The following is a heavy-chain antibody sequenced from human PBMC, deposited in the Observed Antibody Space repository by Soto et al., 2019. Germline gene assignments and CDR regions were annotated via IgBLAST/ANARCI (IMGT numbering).Heavy chain of an antibody. CDR2: INPNSGGT. V-gene: IGHV1-2*04. CDR3: ARSWDPLNWFDP. J-gene: IGHJ5*02. D-gene: IGHD1-26*01. CDR1: GYTFTGYY. Sequence: ASGKVSCKASGYTFTGYYMHCVRQAPGQGLEWMGWINPNSGGTNYAQKFQGWVTMTRDTSISTAYMELSRLRSDDTAVYYCARSWDPLNWFDPWGQGTLVTVSS.